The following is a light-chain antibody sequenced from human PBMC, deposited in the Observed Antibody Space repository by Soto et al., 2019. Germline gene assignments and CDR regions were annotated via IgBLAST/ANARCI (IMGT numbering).Light chain of an antibody. Sequence: DIVLTQSPATLSLSPGERATLSCGASQTVDKNYLGWYQQKPGLAPRLLIYDVSNRATGIPDRFSGSGSGTHFTLTITRLEPEDCAVYYCQQYAHSPLAFGGGTRVEIK. J-gene: IGKJ4*01. CDR2: DVS. CDR3: QQYAHSPLA. CDR1: QTVDKNY. V-gene: IGKV3D-20*01.